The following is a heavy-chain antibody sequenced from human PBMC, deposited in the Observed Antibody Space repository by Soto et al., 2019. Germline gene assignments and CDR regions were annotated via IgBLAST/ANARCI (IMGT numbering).Heavy chain of an antibody. D-gene: IGHD2-2*01. J-gene: IGHJ5*02. V-gene: IGHV6-1*01. CDR1: GDIVSNNSAA. CDR3: AREIVVVRGAYSWFDP. Sequence: SQALSLTCDRPGDIVSNNSAAWNWIRQSPSRGLEWLGRTYYMPKWFHDYAVSVKSRITIHLDTSKQQFSQQLNAVSPGETAVYYCAREIVVVRGAYSWFDPWGQGTLVTVYS. CDR2: TYYMPKWFH.